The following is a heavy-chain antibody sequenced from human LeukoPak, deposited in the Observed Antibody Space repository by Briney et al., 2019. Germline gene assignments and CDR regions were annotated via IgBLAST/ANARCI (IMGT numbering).Heavy chain of an antibody. CDR3: AREGRNMGYSYGYNWFDP. J-gene: IGHJ5*02. CDR2: ISYDGSNK. V-gene: IGHV3-30-3*01. D-gene: IGHD5-18*01. CDR1: GFTFSSYA. Sequence: GGSLRLSCAASGFTFSSYAMHWVRQAPGKGLEWVAVISYDGSNKYYADSVKGRFTSRDNSKNTLYLQMNSLRAEDTAVYYCAREGRNMGYSYGYNWFDPWGQGTLVTVSS.